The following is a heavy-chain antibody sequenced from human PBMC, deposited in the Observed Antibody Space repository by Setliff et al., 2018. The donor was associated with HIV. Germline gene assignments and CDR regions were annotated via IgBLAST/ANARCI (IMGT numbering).Heavy chain of an antibody. CDR2: IHYNDGKT. Sequence: SETLSLTCTVSGDSITNSMHYWSWIRQPPGKGLEFIGSIHYNDGKTYYNAALRSRVTISADTSKNQFSQKLNSVTAADTAVYYCASRIYYYDSSRVLREEGFDPWGQGTLVTVSS. J-gene: IGHJ5*02. CDR3: ASRIYYYDSSRVLREEGFDP. CDR1: GDSITNSMHY. D-gene: IGHD3-22*01. V-gene: IGHV4-39*01.